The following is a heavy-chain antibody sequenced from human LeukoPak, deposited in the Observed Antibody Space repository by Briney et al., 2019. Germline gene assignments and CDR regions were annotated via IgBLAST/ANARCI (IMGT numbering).Heavy chain of an antibody. J-gene: IGHJ4*02. CDR1: GGSISSGGYY. D-gene: IGHD2-15*01. CDR3: ARDGGGYVAY. CDR2: IYYSGST. Sequence: PSETLSLTCTVSGGSISSGGYYWSWIRQHPGKGLEWIGYIYYSGSTNYNPSLKSRVTISVDTSKNQFSLKLSSVTAADTAVYYCARDGGGYVAYWGQGTLVTVSS. V-gene: IGHV4-61*08.